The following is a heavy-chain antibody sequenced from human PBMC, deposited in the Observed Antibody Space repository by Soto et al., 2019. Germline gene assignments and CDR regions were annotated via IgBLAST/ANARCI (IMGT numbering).Heavy chain of an antibody. V-gene: IGHV3-49*03. Sequence: GGSLRLSCTASGFTFGDYAMSWFRQAPGKGLEWVGLIRSKAYGGTTEYAASVKGRFTISRDDSKSIAYLQMNSLKTEDTAVYYCTRKYDTNYYGSGSYYNDYYYYYMDVWGKGTTVTVSS. CDR2: IRSKAYGGTT. CDR3: TRKYDTNYYGSGSYYNDYYYYYMDV. CDR1: GFTFGDYA. J-gene: IGHJ6*03. D-gene: IGHD3-10*01.